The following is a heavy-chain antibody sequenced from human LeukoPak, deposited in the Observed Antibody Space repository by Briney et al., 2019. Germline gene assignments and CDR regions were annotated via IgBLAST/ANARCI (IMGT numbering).Heavy chain of an antibody. J-gene: IGHJ3*02. Sequence: PSETLSLTCTVSGGSISSDYWSWIRQPPGKGLEWIGYIYYRGSTNYNPSLKSRVTISVDTSKNQFSLKLSSVTAADTAVYYCASSTYYYDSSGYNSEGPDAFDIWGQGTMVTVSS. D-gene: IGHD3-22*01. CDR3: ASSTYYYDSSGYNSEGPDAFDI. CDR2: IYYRGST. CDR1: GGSISSDY. V-gene: IGHV4-59*12.